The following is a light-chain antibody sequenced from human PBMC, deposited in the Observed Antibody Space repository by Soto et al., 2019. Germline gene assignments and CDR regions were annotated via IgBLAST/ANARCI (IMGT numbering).Light chain of an antibody. Sequence: IMMTQSPATLSVSPGERATLSCRASQSVSSNLAWYQQKPGQAPRLLIYGASTRATGIPARFSGSGSGTEFTLTISSLQSEDFAVYYCQQYNNWPETFGQGTMVDIK. V-gene: IGKV3-15*01. CDR3: QQYNNWPET. J-gene: IGKJ1*01. CDR1: QSVSSN. CDR2: GAS.